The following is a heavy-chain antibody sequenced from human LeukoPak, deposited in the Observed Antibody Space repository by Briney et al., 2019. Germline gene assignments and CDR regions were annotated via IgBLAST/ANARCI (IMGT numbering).Heavy chain of an antibody. CDR1: GGSISSGSYY. CDR3: ARTRGAAGDYYDSSGYYGY. Sequence: SETLSLTCTVSGGSISSGSYYWSWIRQPAGRGLEWIGRIYTSGNINYNPSLKRRVTISLDTSKNQFSLRLSSVTAADTAVYYCARTRGAAGDYYDSSGYYGYWGQGTLVTVSS. V-gene: IGHV4-61*02. J-gene: IGHJ4*02. D-gene: IGHD3-22*01. CDR2: IYTSGNI.